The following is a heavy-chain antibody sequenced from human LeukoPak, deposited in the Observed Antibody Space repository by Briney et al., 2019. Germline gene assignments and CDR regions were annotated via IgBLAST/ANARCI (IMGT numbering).Heavy chain of an antibody. CDR1: GGSFSGYY. V-gene: IGHV4-34*01. Sequence: SETLSLTCAVYGGSFSGYYWSWIRQPPGKGLEWIGEINHSGSTNYNPSLKSRVTISVDTSKNQFSLKLSSVTAADTAVYYRARGLSYYYGSGSPRFDPWGQGTLVTVSS. J-gene: IGHJ5*02. CDR2: INHSGST. CDR3: ARGLSYYYGSGSPRFDP. D-gene: IGHD3-10*01.